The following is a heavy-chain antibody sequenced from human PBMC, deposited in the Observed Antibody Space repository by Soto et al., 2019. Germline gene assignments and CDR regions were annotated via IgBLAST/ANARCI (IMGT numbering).Heavy chain of an antibody. CDR2: IYYSGST. CDR1: GCSISSYY. V-gene: IGHV4-59*08. J-gene: IGHJ4*02. CDR3: ARASNYDFWSGYYFDY. D-gene: IGHD3-3*01. Sequence: SETLSLTCTVSGCSISSYYWSWIRQPPGKGLEWIGYIYYSGSTNYNPSLKSRVTISVDTSRNQFSLKLSSVTAADTAVYYCARASNYDFWSGYYFDYWGQGTLVTVSS.